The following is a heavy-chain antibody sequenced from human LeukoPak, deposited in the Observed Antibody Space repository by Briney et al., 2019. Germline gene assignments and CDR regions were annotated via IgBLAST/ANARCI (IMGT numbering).Heavy chain of an antibody. J-gene: IGHJ3*02. Sequence: PGGSLRLSCAASGFTFSSYWMSWVRQAPGKGLEWVANIKQDGSEKYYVDSVKGRFTISRDNAKNSLYLQMNSLRAEDTAVYYCANRADFYDYVWGSYTDDAFDIWGQGTMVTVSS. CDR2: IKQDGSEK. D-gene: IGHD3-16*01. CDR1: GFTFSSYW. CDR3: ANRADFYDYVWGSYTDDAFDI. V-gene: IGHV3-7*03.